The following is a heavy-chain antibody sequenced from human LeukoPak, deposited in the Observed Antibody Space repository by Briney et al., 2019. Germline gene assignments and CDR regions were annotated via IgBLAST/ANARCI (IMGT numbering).Heavy chain of an antibody. CDR3: ASATDGSGSYYNWEYFFDY. D-gene: IGHD3-10*01. Sequence: ASVKVCCKASGYTFTSYGISGVRQAPGQGLEWMGWISAYNGNTNYAQKLQGRVTMTTDTSTSTAYMELRRLRSDDTAVYYCASATDGSGSYYNWEYFFDYWGQGTLVTVSS. V-gene: IGHV1-18*01. CDR2: ISAYNGNT. CDR1: GYTFTSYG. J-gene: IGHJ4*02.